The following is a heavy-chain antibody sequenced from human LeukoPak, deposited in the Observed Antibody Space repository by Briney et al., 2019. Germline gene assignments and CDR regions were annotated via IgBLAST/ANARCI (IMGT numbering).Heavy chain of an antibody. V-gene: IGHV4-31*03. J-gene: IGHJ3*02. Sequence: SQTLSLTCTVSGGSISSGGYYWSWIRQHPGKGLEWIGYIYYSGSTYYNPSLKSRVTISVDRSKNQFSLKLSSVTAADTAVYYCARAGHRYCSSTSCYMSAFDIWGQGTMVTVSS. CDR1: GGSISSGGYY. CDR2: IYYSGST. CDR3: ARAGHRYCSSTSCYMSAFDI. D-gene: IGHD2-2*02.